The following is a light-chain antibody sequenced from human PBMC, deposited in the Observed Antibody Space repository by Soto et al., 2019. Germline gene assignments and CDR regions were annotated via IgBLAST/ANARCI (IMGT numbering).Light chain of an antibody. Sequence: DIQLTHSPSVVSASVGDKVTVTCRASKGKTTFLAWFRQRPGRVPERLIYGASSLQSGVPSRFSGRGSGTEFTLTISSLQPEDFGIYYCLQHNSYPYTFGPGTKLEIK. V-gene: IGKV1-17*03. J-gene: IGKJ2*01. CDR3: LQHNSYPYT. CDR2: GAS. CDR1: KGKTTF.